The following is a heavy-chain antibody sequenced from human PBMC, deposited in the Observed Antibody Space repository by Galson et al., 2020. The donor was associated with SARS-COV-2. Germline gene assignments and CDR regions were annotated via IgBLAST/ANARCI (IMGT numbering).Heavy chain of an antibody. D-gene: IGHD3-10*01. V-gene: IGHV3-15*01. CDR3: VIRFGGLGDMEV. CDR2: SKRRIEGETN. Sequence: YGAVDGFTFSNAWMMWGRQATGKGLEWVRRSKRRIEGETNDDVASVKDRFIISRDDLQNTLYLHMNGLKTEDTGVYYCVIRFGGLGDMEVWGKGTTVTVS. J-gene: IGHJ6*03. CDR1: GFTFSNAW.